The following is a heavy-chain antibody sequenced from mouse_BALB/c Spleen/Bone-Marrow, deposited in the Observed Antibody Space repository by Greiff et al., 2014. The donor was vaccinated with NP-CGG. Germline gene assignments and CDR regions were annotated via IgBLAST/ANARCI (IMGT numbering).Heavy chain of an antibody. Sequence: DVQLQESGPGLVKPSQSLSLTCTVTGYSITSDYAWHWIRQFPGNKLEWMGYISYSGSTSYYPYLKSRISITRDTSENQFFLQLNSVTNEDTATYYCARSADWYFGVWGAGTTVTVSS. CDR1: GYSITSDYA. CDR2: ISYSGST. J-gene: IGHJ1*01. CDR3: ARSADWYFGV. V-gene: IGHV3-2*02.